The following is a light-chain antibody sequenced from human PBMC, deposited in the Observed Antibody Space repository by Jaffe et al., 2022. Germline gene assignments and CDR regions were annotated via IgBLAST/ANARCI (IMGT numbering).Light chain of an antibody. CDR1: SSDVGNYNL. CDR2: EGS. V-gene: IGLV2-23*01. J-gene: IGLJ1*01. CDR3: CSYAGLNTHYV. Sequence: QSALTQPASVSGSPGQSITISCTGTSSDVGNYNLVSWYQQRPGKAPKFIIYEGSKRPSGVSNRFSGSKSGNTASLTISGLQAEDEADYYCCSYAGLNTHYVFGTGTKVTVL.